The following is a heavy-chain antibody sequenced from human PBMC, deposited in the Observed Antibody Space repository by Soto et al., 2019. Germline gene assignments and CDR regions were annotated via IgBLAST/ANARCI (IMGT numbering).Heavy chain of an antibody. V-gene: IGHV3-30*03. CDR2: ISFDGSNE. J-gene: IGHJ4*02. CDR1: GFIFSTYG. CDR3: AREVGYGDFSAALLD. Sequence: VQLVESGGGVVQPGGSLRLSCAASGFIFSTYGMHWVRQVPGKGLEWVAHISFDGSNEHYADSVKGRFTVSRDNAKNTLSLQMNTLTAEDTAVYYCAREVGYGDFSAALLDWGQGTLVTVSS. D-gene: IGHD4-17*01.